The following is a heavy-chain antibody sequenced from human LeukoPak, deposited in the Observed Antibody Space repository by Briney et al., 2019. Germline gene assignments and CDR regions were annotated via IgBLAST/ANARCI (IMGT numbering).Heavy chain of an antibody. CDR2: IYYSGST. V-gene: IGHV4-59*01. CDR3: ARDYGRLRFLEWYMGHYYCYMDV. J-gene: IGHJ6*03. CDR1: GGSISSYY. D-gene: IGHD3-3*01. Sequence: PSETLSLTCTVSGGSISSYYWSWIRQPPGKGLEWIGYIYYSGSTNCNPSLKSRVTISVDTSKNQFSLKLSSVTAADTAVYYCARDYGRLRFLEWYMGHYYCYMDVWGKGTTVTVSS.